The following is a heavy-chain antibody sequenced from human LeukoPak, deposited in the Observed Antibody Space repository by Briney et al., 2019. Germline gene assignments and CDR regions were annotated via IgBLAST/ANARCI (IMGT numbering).Heavy chain of an antibody. CDR2: ISTSGDST. CDR3: ARGLAVAGDY. J-gene: IGHJ4*02. Sequence: PGGSLRLSCEASGFSFSRYSMNWVRQAPGQGPEWVSSISTSGDSTYYADSVKGRFTISRDNAKNSLFLQMSSLRVDDTAVYCCARGLAVAGDYWGQGALVAVSS. V-gene: IGHV3-21*01. CDR1: GFSFSRYS. D-gene: IGHD6-19*01.